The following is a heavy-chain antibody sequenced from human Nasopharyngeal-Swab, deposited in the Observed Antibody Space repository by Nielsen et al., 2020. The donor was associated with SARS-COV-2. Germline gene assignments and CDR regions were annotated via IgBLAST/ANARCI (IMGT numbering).Heavy chain of an antibody. V-gene: IGHV5-10-1*01. Sequence: GESLKISCKGSGYSFTSYWISWVRQMPGKGLEWMGRIDPSDSYTNYSPSFQGHVTISADKSISTAYLQWSSLKASDTAMYYFASHCSSTSCYRANAFDFWGQGQWSPSLQ. CDR1: GYSFTSYW. CDR3: ASHCSSTSCYRANAFDF. J-gene: IGHJ3*01. CDR2: IDPSDSYT. D-gene: IGHD2-2*02.